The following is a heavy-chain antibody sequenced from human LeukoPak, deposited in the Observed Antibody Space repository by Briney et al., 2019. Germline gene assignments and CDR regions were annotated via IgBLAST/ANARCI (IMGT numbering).Heavy chain of an antibody. J-gene: IGHJ4*02. Sequence: PGGTLRLSCAASGFTFSDYYMSWIRQAPGKGLEWVSYISSSGSTIYYADSVKGRFTISRDNAKNSLYLQMNSLRAEDTAVYYCARLITMVRERAICYWGQGTLVTVSS. CDR3: ARLITMVRERAICY. D-gene: IGHD3-10*01. V-gene: IGHV3-11*01. CDR1: GFTFSDYY. CDR2: ISSSGSTI.